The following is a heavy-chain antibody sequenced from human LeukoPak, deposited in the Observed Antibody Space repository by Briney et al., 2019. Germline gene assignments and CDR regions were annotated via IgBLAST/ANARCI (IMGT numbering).Heavy chain of an antibody. CDR3: AKTSPYYYGSGSPYYFDY. CDR1: GFTFDDYA. CDR2: ISWNSGSI. D-gene: IGHD3-10*01. Sequence: PGGSLRLSCAASGFTFDDYAMHWVRQAPGKGLEWVSGISWNSGSIGYADSVKGRFTISRDNAKNSLYLQMNSLRAEDTALYYCAKTSPYYYGSGSPYYFDYWGQGTLVTVSS. J-gene: IGHJ4*02. V-gene: IGHV3-9*01.